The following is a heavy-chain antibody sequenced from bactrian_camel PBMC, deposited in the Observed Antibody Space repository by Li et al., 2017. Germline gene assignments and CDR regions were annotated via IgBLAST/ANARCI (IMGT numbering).Heavy chain of an antibody. V-gene: IGHV3S53*01. CDR3: VADRPTDCRGGRCYTCDVAHY. CDR2: LNRNGAT. J-gene: IGHJ4*01. CDR1: GDTASANC. Sequence: HVQLVESGGGTVQAGGSLRLSCTISGDTASANCMGWFRQVPGNEREGVATLNRNGATTYADAVKGRFAISRDDARNTLNLHMNVLKTEDSAVYYCVADRPTDCRGGRCYTCDVAHYWGQGTQVTVS. D-gene: IGHD5*01.